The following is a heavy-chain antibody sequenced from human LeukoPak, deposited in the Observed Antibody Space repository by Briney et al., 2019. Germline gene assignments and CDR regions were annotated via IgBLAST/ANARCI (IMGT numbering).Heavy chain of an antibody. D-gene: IGHD2-15*01. V-gene: IGHV3-7*01. Sequence: TGGSLRLSCAASGFTFSSYSMNWVRQAPGKGLEWVANIKQDGSEKYYVDSVKGRFTISRDNAKNSLYLQMNSLRVEDTAVYYCARLGYYCSGGSCYLAYFDYWGQGTLVTVSS. J-gene: IGHJ4*02. CDR1: GFTFSSYS. CDR2: IKQDGSEK. CDR3: ARLGYYCSGGSCYLAYFDY.